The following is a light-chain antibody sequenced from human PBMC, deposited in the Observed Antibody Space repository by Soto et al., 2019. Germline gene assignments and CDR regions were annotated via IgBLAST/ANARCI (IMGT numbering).Light chain of an antibody. Sequence: EIVLTQSPSTLSLSPGERSTLSCRASQSVSSLLAWYQQKPGQAPRLLIYGASSRATGIPDRFSGSGSGTDFTLTISRLEPEDFAVYHCQQYGSSPTTFGQGTKVDIK. CDR3: QQYGSSPTT. CDR2: GAS. CDR1: QSVSSL. V-gene: IGKV3-20*01. J-gene: IGKJ1*01.